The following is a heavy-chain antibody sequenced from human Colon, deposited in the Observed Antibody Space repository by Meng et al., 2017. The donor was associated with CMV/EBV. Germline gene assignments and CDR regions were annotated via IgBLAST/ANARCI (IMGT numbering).Heavy chain of an antibody. D-gene: IGHD6-13*01. Sequence: SETLSLTCGVSGGSISSSNWWSWVRQPPGKGLEWIGEIHHSGNTNYNPSLKGRVTISVDESKNQFSLKLISVTAADTAVYYCARNSPSSWFALFDYWGQGTLVTVSS. CDR3: ARNSPSSWFALFDY. J-gene: IGHJ4*02. CDR1: GGSISSSNW. V-gene: IGHV4-4*02. CDR2: IHHSGNT.